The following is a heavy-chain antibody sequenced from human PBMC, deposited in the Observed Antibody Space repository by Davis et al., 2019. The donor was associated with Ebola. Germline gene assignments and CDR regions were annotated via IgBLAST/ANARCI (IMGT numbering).Heavy chain of an antibody. D-gene: IGHD3-10*01. Sequence: ETLSLTCTVSGGSISSYYWSWIRQPPGKGQEWIGYIYYSGSTNYNPSLKSRVTISVDTSKNQFSLKLSSVTAADTAVYYCATGAYYGSGYYFDYWGQGTLVTVSS. CDR1: GGSISSYY. J-gene: IGHJ4*02. CDR2: IYYSGST. V-gene: IGHV4-59*08. CDR3: ATGAYYGSGYYFDY.